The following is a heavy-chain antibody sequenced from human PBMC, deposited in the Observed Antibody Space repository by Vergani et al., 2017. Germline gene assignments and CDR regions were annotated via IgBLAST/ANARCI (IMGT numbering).Heavy chain of an antibody. CDR3: TRDVADTHSSIWPLNYHYFMDV. Sequence: EVQLLESGGGLVQPGGSLRLSCAASGFTFTKYAMTWVRQAPGKGLEWVSTISATVGSTYYADSVKGRFTISRDNTKNILYLQMSSLRVEDTALYYCTRDVADTHSSIWPLNYHYFMDVWGEGTTVTVSS. D-gene: IGHD6-13*01. CDR2: ISATVGST. J-gene: IGHJ6*03. CDR1: GFTFTKYA. V-gene: IGHV3-23*01.